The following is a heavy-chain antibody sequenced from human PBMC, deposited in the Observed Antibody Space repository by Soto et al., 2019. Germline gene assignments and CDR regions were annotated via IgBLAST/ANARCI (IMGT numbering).Heavy chain of an antibody. CDR3: ARVLRYYYGSGSYIPFDY. Sequence: SVKVTCKASGYTFTSNYMHWVRQAPGQGLEWMGIINPSGGSTSYAQKFQGRVTMTRDTSTSTVYMELSSLRSEDTAVYYCARVLRYYYGSGSYIPFDYWGQGTLVTVSS. D-gene: IGHD3-10*01. J-gene: IGHJ4*02. CDR1: GYTFTSNY. V-gene: IGHV1-46*03. CDR2: INPSGGST.